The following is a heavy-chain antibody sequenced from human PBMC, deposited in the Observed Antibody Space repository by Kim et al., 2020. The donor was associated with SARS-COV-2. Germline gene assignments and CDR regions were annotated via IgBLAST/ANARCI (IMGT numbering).Heavy chain of an antibody. CDR2: ISSNTDSGTS. J-gene: IGHJ6*02. CDR3: TPDRVGYCSGGSCYRRYGMDV. V-gene: IGHV3-15*01. CDR1: GFTFSNAW. Sequence: GGSLRLSCAASGFTFSNAWMRWVRQAPGKGLEWVGRISSNTDSGTSAYAAPVQGSFSISRADSKNTLYLQKNSLKTEDTAVYYCTPDRVGYCSGGSCYRRYGMDVWGQGTTVTVSS. D-gene: IGHD2-15*01.